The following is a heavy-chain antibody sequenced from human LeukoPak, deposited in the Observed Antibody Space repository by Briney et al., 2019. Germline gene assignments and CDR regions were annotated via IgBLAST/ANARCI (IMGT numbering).Heavy chain of an antibody. CDR2: IYSGGST. J-gene: IGHJ4*02. V-gene: IGHV3-66*01. Sequence: GGSLRPSCAASGFTVSSNYMSWVRQAPGKGLEWVSVIYSGGSTYYADSVKGRFTISRDNSKNTLYLQMNSLRAEDTAVYYCARDIVATNFDYWGQGTLVTVSS. CDR3: ARDIVATNFDY. CDR1: GFTVSSNY. D-gene: IGHD5-12*01.